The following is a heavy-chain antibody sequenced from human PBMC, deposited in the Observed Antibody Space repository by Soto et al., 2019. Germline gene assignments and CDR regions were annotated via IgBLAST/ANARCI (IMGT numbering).Heavy chain of an antibody. V-gene: IGHV4-38-2*01. CDR2: IYHSGST. D-gene: IGHD2-15*01. CDR3: ARALYCSGGSCSPLRGMDV. CDR1: GYSITKGYC. Sequence: SETLSLTCAVSGYSITKGYCWGWIREPPGQGLEWIGTIYHSGSTYYNPSLKTRVTISVDTSKNQFSLKLSSVTAADTAVYYCARALYCSGGSCSPLRGMDVWGQGTKVT. J-gene: IGHJ6*02.